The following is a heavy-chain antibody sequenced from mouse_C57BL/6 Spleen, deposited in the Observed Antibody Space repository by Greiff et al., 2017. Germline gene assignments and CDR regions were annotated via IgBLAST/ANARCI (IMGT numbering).Heavy chain of an antibody. CDR1: GYTFTDYY. CDR3: ARIYDYDEDWYFDV. Sequence: VQLQQSGPELVKPGASVKISCKASGYTFTDYYMNWVKQSHGKSLEWIGDINPNNGGTSYNQKFKGKATLTVDKSSSTAYMELRSLTSEDSAVYYCARIYDYDEDWYFDVWGTGTTVTVSS. J-gene: IGHJ1*03. CDR2: INPNNGGT. V-gene: IGHV1-26*01. D-gene: IGHD2-4*01.